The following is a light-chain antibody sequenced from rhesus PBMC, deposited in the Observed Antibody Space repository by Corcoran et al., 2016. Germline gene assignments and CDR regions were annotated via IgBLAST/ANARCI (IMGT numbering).Light chain of an antibody. Sequence: DIQMTQSPSSLSASVGDTVTITCRASQSISSWLAWYQQKPGKARNLLISKASSVQMGVPSRFSGSGAGTDFTLTISSLQSEDVATYYCQQYSRSPYSFGQGTKVEIK. CDR3: QQYSRSPYS. CDR1: QSISSW. CDR2: KAS. J-gene: IGKJ2*01. V-gene: IGKV1-22*01.